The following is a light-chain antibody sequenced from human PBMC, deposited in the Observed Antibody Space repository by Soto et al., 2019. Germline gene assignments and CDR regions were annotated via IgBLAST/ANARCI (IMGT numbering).Light chain of an antibody. CDR2: AAS. V-gene: IGKV1-39*01. CDR1: QSISMY. CDR3: QQSYSTPIT. J-gene: IGKJ5*01. Sequence: DIQMTQSPSSLSSSVGDRVTVTCLSSQSISMYLNWYQQKPGKAPKVLIYAASNFQSGVPSRFSGSGSGTDFTLTISSLQPEDFATYYCQQSYSTPITFGQGTRLEIK.